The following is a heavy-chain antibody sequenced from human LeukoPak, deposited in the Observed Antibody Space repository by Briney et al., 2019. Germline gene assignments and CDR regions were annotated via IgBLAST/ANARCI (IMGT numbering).Heavy chain of an antibody. CDR1: GGSISSYY. CDR3: ARADVEMATIDY. CDR2: IYYSGST. D-gene: IGHD5-12*01. Sequence: PSETLSLTCTVSGGSISSYYWSWIRQPPGKGLEWIGYIYYSGSTNYNPSLKSRVTISVDTSKNQFSLKLSSVTAADTAVYYCARADVEMATIDYWGQGTLVTVSS. J-gene: IGHJ4*02. V-gene: IGHV4-59*01.